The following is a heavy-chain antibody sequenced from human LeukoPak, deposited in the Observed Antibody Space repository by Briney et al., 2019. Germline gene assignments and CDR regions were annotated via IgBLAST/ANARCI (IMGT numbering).Heavy chain of an antibody. CDR3: ARLGALHDAFDV. V-gene: IGHV4-59*12. J-gene: IGHJ3*01. Sequence: AETLSLTCTVSGDSIRGYYWSWIRQPPGKGLEWIGNIHYSGSTKYNPSLKSRVTISVDTSKNQFSLRVTSLTAADTAVYYCARLGALHDAFDVWGQGTLVTVSS. D-gene: IGHD3-16*01. CDR1: GDSIRGYY. CDR2: IHYSGST.